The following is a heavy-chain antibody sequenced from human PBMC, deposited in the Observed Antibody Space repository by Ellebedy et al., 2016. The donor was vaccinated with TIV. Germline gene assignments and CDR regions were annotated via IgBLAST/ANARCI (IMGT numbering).Heavy chain of an antibody. CDR3: GRDLYYYYFGMDV. CDR1: GFTFSHYW. CDR2: ISGDGRAT. Sequence: PGGSLRLSCAASGFTFSHYWMHWVRQAPGEGLVWVSRISGDGRATNYAASVKGRFTISRGNSKNPLVLDVSSLRAEDTAVYFCGRDLYYYYFGMDVWGQGTTVTVSS. J-gene: IGHJ6*02. V-gene: IGHV3-74*01.